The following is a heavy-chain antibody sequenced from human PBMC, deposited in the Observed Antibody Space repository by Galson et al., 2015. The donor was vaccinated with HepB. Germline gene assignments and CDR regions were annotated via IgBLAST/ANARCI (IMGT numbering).Heavy chain of an antibody. D-gene: IGHD2-2*02. CDR1: GGTFSSYA. Sequence: SVKVSCKASGGTFSSYAISWVRQAPGQGLEWMGGIIPIFGTANYAQKFQGRVTITADESTSTAYMELSSLRSEDTAVYYCARDGCSSTSCYTDYYYGMDVWGQGTTVTVSS. CDR3: ARDGCSSTSCYTDYYYGMDV. CDR2: IIPIFGTA. V-gene: IGHV1-69*13. J-gene: IGHJ6*02.